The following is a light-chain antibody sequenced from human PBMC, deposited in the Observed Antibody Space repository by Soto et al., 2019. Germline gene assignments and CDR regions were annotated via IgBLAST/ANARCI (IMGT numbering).Light chain of an antibody. J-gene: IGKJ5*01. CDR2: GAS. Sequence: EIVLTQSPGTLSLSPGERATLSCRASQSVSNSYLAWYQQKPGQAPRLLIYGASSRATGIPDRFSGSGSGTDFTLTISRLEPEDFAVYYCQQYGSSLITFCQGTRLEIK. V-gene: IGKV3-20*01. CDR1: QSVSNSY. CDR3: QQYGSSLIT.